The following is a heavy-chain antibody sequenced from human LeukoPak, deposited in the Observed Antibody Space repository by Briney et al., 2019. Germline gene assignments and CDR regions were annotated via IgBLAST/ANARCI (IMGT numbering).Heavy chain of an antibody. J-gene: IGHJ4*02. CDR2: INYRGNT. CDR3: ARLNVLNNSVLHHFDR. D-gene: IGHD1/OR15-1a*01. CDR1: GGSISVYY. Sequence: SDPLSLTCTVCGGSISVYYSSGMRQPPGKGRVGSAYINYRGNTHYNPSLKRRVTISVDTSKTHFSLKLNSVTAADTAVYYCARLNVLNNSVLHHFDRWGQGTLVTVSS. V-gene: IGHV4-59*08.